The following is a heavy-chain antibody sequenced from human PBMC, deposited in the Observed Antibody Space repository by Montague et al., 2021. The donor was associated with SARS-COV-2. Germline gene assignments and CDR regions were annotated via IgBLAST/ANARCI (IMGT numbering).Heavy chain of an antibody. CDR1: GFTFSFYE. J-gene: IGHJ6*02. CDR2: ISSIGSTI. D-gene: IGHD3-3*01. Sequence: SLRLSFAASGFTFSFYEMNCVRQAPGKELEWVSYISSIGSTIYYPDSVKGRFTISRDNAKKSLYLQMVSLRAEDTAVYFCARGGTYYDFWSGFYNYYYAMDVWGQGTTVTVSS. CDR3: ARGGTYYDFWSGFYNYYYAMDV. V-gene: IGHV3-48*03.